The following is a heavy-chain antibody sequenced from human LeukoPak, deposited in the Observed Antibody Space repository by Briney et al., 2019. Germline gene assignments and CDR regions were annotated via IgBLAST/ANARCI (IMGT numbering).Heavy chain of an antibody. CDR3: ARAQLRYFDWWISGRDTHPDY. D-gene: IGHD3-9*01. CDR1: GYTFTSYG. J-gene: IGHJ4*02. V-gene: IGHV1-18*01. CDR2: ISAYNGNT. Sequence: GASVKVSCKASGYTFTSYGISWVRQAPGQGLEWMGWISAYNGNTNYAQKLQGRVTMTTDTSTSTAYMELRSLRSDDTAVYYCARAQLRYFDWWISGRDTHPDYWGQGTLVTVSS.